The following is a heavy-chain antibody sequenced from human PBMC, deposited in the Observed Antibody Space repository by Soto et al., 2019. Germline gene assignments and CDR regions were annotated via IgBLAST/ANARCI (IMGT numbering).Heavy chain of an antibody. Sequence: GESLKISCKGSGYSFTSYWIGWVRQLPGKGLEWMGIIYPGDSDTRYSPSFQGQVTISADKSISTAYLQWSSLKASDTAMYYCASCFGAASPLGYYGMDVWGQGTTVTVSS. CDR1: GYSFTSYW. CDR3: ASCFGAASPLGYYGMDV. J-gene: IGHJ6*02. V-gene: IGHV5-51*01. D-gene: IGHD3-3*01. CDR2: IYPGDSDT.